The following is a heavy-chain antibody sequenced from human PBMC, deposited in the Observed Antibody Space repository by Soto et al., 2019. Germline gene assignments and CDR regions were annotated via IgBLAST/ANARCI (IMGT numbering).Heavy chain of an antibody. D-gene: IGHD6-19*01. V-gene: IGHV1-18*01. CDR2: INAYVGET. J-gene: IGHJ6*02. CDR1: GYTFTHYG. CDR3: ARGIEGWYQGRYYYGMDV. Sequence: QVQLVQSGAEVKKPGASVKVSCKASGYTFTHYGITWVRQAPGQGLEWTGWINAYVGETKSAQKYQGRITVTMDTSTNTAYLELRSLRSDDTAVYYCARGIEGWYQGRYYYGMDVWGQGTTVTVSS.